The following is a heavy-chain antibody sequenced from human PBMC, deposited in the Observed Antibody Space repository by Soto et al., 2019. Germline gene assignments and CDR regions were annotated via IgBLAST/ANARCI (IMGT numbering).Heavy chain of an antibody. V-gene: IGHV3-23*01. D-gene: IGHD4-17*01. CDR3: AKLPSTTADSGCFDY. CDR2: ISGDGGST. Sequence: QLLESGGGLVQPGGSLRLSCAASGFTFSRYAMSWVRQAPGKGLEWVSAISGDGGSTYYADSVRGRFTISRDNSKNTLYLQMNSLRAEDTAIYYCAKLPSTTADSGCFDYWGQGTLVTVSS. CDR1: GFTFSRYA. J-gene: IGHJ4*02.